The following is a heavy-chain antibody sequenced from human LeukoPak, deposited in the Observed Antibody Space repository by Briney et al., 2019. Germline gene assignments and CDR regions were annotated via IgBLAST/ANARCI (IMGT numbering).Heavy chain of an antibody. J-gene: IGHJ4*02. CDR2: IYYTGST. D-gene: IGHD1-26*01. Sequence: SETLSLTCTVSGGSISSYYWTWIRQPPGKGLEWIGYIYYTGSTNYNPSLKSRVTISVDTSKNQFSLKLSSVTAADTAVYYCARGWSGSYGGFDYWGQGTLVTVSS. CDR1: GGSISSYY. CDR3: ARGWSGSYGGFDY. V-gene: IGHV4-59*08.